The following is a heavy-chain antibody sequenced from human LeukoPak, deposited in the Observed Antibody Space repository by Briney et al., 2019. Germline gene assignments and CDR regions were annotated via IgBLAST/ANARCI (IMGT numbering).Heavy chain of an antibody. V-gene: IGHV4-59*01. D-gene: IGHD6-13*01. CDR2: LYYSGST. J-gene: IGHJ4*02. CDR1: GGSISSCY. Sequence: SETLSRTCTEPGGSISSCYWSWLRQPQGKGLEWIGYLYYSGSTNYNTSLKSRVTISVDTSKNQFSLKLSAVTAADSAVYYCASRAAAGNFDYWGQETMVIVSS. CDR3: ASRAAAGNFDY.